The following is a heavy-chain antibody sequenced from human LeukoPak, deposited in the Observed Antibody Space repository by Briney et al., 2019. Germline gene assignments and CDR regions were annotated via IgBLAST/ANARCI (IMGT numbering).Heavy chain of an antibody. CDR2: INHSGST. J-gene: IGHJ6*02. CDR1: GGSFSGYY. CDR3: ASVQPDDYDFWSGYLNV. V-gene: IGHV4-34*01. Sequence: SETLSLTCAVYGGSFSGYYWSWIRQPPGKGLEWIGEINHSGSTNYNPSLKSRVTMSVDTSKNQFSLKLSSVTAADTAVYYCASVQPDDYDFWSGYLNVWGQGTTVTVSS. D-gene: IGHD3-3*01.